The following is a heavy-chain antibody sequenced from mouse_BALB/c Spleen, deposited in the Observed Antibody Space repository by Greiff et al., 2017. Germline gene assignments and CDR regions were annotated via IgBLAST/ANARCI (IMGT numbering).Heavy chain of an antibody. V-gene: IGHV3-6*02. Sequence: EVKLQESGPGLVKPSQSLSLTCSVTGYSITSGYYWNWIRQFPGNKLEWMGYISYDGSNNYNPSLKNRISITRDTSKNQFFLKLNSVTTEDTATYYCAIPMDYWGQGTSVTVSS. J-gene: IGHJ4*01. CDR3: AIPMDY. CDR1: GYSITSGYY. CDR2: ISYDGSN.